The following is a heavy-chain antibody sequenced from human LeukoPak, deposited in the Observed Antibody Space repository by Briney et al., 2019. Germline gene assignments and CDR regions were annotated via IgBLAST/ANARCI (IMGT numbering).Heavy chain of an antibody. CDR2: INSDGSST. J-gene: IGHJ4*02. Sequence: PGGSLRLSCAASGFTFSSYWMHWVRQAPGKGLVWVSRINSDGSSTSYADSVKGRFTISRDNAKNTLHLQMNSLRAEDTAVYYCARDSVGYFRDTELDYWGQGTLVTVSS. CDR3: ARDSVGYFRDTELDY. V-gene: IGHV3-74*01. D-gene: IGHD2-2*03. CDR1: GFTFSSYW.